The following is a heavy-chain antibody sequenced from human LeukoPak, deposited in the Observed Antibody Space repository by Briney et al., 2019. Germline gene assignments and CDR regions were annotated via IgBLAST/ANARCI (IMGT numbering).Heavy chain of an antibody. V-gene: IGHV6-1*01. CDR2: TYYRSKWYN. CDR3: AKVGCRHCDHKPDY. J-gene: IGHJ4*02. CDR1: GDSVSSNSAA. Sequence: SQTLSLTCAISGDSVSSNSAAWNWIRQSPSRGLEWLGRTYYRSKWYNDYAVSVKSRITINPDTSKNQFSLKLSSVTAADTAVYYCAKVGCRHCDHKPDYWGQGTLVTVSS. D-gene: IGHD1-14*01.